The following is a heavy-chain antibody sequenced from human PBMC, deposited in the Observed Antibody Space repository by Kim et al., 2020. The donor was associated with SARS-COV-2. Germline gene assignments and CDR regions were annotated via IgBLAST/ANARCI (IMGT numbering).Heavy chain of an antibody. J-gene: IGHJ4*02. CDR1: GFTFDDYA. CDR3: AKLSSATEDYFDY. Sequence: SLRLSCAASGFTFDDYAMHWVRQAPGKGLEWVSGISWNSGSIGYADSVKGRFTISRDNAKNSLYLQMNSLRAEDTALYYCAKLSSATEDYFDYWGQGTLVTVSS. D-gene: IGHD1-26*01. V-gene: IGHV3-9*01. CDR2: ISWNSGSI.